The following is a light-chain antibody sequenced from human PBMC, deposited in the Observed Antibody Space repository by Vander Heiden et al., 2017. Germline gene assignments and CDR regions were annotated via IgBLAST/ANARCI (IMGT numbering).Light chain of an antibody. CDR1: QSVRSY. Sequence: DIVLTQSPATLSLSPGERATLSCRTSQSVRSYLAWYQQKPGQAPRLLIYDASNRATGIPARFSGSGSGPDFTLTISSLEPEDFAVYYCQQRSNWPPGFGPGTKVDIK. V-gene: IGKV3-11*01. CDR2: DAS. CDR3: QQRSNWPPG. J-gene: IGKJ3*01.